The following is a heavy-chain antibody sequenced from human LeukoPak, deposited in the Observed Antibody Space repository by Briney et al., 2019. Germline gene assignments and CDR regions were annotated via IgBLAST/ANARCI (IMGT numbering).Heavy chain of an antibody. V-gene: IGHV4-4*09. CDR2: ILTSGTT. CDR1: NGSISSYH. Sequence: SETLSLTCTVSNGSISSYHWSWVRQPPGKGLEWIGYILTSGTTNYNPSLKSRLTISVDTSKNQFTLKLSSVTAADTAVYYCARLRVLGNYLYYFDYWGQGTLVTVSS. CDR3: ARLRVLGNYLYYFDY. D-gene: IGHD1-7*01. J-gene: IGHJ4*02.